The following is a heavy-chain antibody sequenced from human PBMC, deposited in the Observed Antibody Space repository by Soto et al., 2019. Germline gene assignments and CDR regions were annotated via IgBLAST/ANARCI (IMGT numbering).Heavy chain of an antibody. Sequence: ASVKVSCKASGYTFTSYYMHWVRQAPGQGLEWMGIINPSGGSTSYAQKFQGRVAMTRDTSTSTVYMELSSLRSEDTAVYYCAREKKDFWSGEGSRYFDYWGQGTLVTVSS. CDR3: AREKKDFWSGEGSRYFDY. D-gene: IGHD3-3*01. CDR2: INPSGGST. V-gene: IGHV1-46*01. J-gene: IGHJ4*02. CDR1: GYTFTSYY.